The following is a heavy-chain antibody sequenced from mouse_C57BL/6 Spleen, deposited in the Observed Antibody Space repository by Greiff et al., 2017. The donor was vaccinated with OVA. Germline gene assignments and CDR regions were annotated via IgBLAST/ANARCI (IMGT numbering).Heavy chain of an antibody. CDR2: ISDGGSYT. D-gene: IGHD2-4*01. CDR1: GFTFSSYA. V-gene: IGHV5-4*01. J-gene: IGHJ3*01. Sequence: EVQVVESGGGLVKPGGSLKLSCAASGFTFSSYAMSWVRQTPEKRLEWVATISDGGSYTYYPDNVKGRFTISRDNAKNNLYLQMSHLKSEDTAMYYCARDQGYDYDVGFAYWGQGTLVTVSA. CDR3: ARDQGYDYDVGFAY.